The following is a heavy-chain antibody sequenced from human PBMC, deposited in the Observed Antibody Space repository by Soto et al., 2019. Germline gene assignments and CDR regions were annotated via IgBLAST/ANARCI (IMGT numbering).Heavy chain of an antibody. CDR1: GYTFTSYY. V-gene: IGHV1-46*01. CDR2: INPSGGST. D-gene: IGHD2-8*02. J-gene: IGHJ6*02. CDR3: ARGLVVRRYYYYYGMDV. Sequence: QVQLVQSGAEVKKPGASVKVSCKASGYTFTSYYMHWVRQAPGQGLAWMGIINPSGGSTSYAQKFQGRVTMTRDTSTSTVYMELSSLRSEDTAVYYCARGLVVRRYYYYYGMDVWGQGTTVTVSS.